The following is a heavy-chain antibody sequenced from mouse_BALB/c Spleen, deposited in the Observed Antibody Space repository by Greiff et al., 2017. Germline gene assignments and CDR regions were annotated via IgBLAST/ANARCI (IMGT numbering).Heavy chain of an antibody. V-gene: IGHV3-6*02. CDR3: ARGGGWLEFAY. CDR1: GYSITSGYY. D-gene: IGHD2-3*01. Sequence: EVQLQQSGPGLVKPSPSLSLTCSVTGYSITSGYYWNWIRQFPGNKLEWMGYISYDGSNNYNPSLKNRISITRDTSKNQFFLKLNSVTTEDTATYYCARGGGWLEFAYWGQGTLVTVSA. CDR2: ISYDGSN. J-gene: IGHJ3*01.